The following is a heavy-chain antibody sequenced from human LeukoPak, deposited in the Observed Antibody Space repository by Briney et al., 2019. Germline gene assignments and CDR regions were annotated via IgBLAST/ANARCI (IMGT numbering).Heavy chain of an antibody. D-gene: IGHD3-10*01. CDR1: GYSFTSYW. CDR2: IYPGDSDT. CDR3: ARSYYYGSGQSYYYYMDV. J-gene: IGHJ6*03. Sequence: GESLKISCKGSGYSFTSYWIGWVRQMPGKGLGWMGIIYPGDSDTRYSPSFQGQVTISADKSISTAYLQWNSLKASDTAMYYCARSYYYGSGQSYYYYMDVWGKGTTVTVSS. V-gene: IGHV5-51*01.